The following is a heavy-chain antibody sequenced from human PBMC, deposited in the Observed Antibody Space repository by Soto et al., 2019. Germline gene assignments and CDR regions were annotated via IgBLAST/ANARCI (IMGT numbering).Heavy chain of an antibody. CDR2: ISDSGGRT. V-gene: IGHV3-23*01. Sequence: EVQLLESGGGLVQPGGSLRLSCAVSGFTFNNDAMNCFRQAPGKGLEWVSSISDSGGRTYYADSVKGRFTIARDNSKNTLYLQMNSLRAEDTAIYYCAKDALGDYFYYGMDVWGQGTTVTVSS. J-gene: IGHJ6*02. CDR3: AKDALGDYFYYGMDV. CDR1: GFTFNNDA.